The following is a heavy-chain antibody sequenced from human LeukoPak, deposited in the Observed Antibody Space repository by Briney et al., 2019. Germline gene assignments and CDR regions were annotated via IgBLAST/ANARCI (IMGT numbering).Heavy chain of an antibody. CDR1: GFTFSSYG. Sequence: PGGSLRLSCAASGFTFSSYGMHWVRQAPGKGLEWAALISYDGSNKYYADSVKGRFTISRDNSKNTLYVQMNSLRAEDTAVYYCAKDGRAGDDAFDIWGQGTMVTVSS. CDR2: ISYDGSNK. V-gene: IGHV3-30*18. CDR3: AKDGRAGDDAFDI. J-gene: IGHJ3*02. D-gene: IGHD6-19*01.